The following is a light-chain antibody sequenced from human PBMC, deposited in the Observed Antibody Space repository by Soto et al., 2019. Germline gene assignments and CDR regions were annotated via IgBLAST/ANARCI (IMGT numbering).Light chain of an antibody. V-gene: IGKV4-1*01. CDR1: QSVLSSSNNKNF. CDR3: QQYYRIPYT. J-gene: IGKJ2*01. CDR2: WAS. Sequence: DIVMTQSPDSLAVSLGERATINCKSSQSVLSSSNNKNFLAWYQQKPGQSPKLLIYWASTRESGVPDRFSGSASGTDFTLTISSLQAEDVAVYYCQQYYRIPYTFGQGTKLEI.